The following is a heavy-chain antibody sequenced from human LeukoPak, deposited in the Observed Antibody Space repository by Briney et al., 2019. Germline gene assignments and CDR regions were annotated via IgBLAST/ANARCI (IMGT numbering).Heavy chain of an antibody. V-gene: IGHV4-59*01. CDR1: GGSLSSYY. CDR2: IYYSGST. Sequence: SETLSLTCTVSGGSLSSYYWSWIRQPPGKGLEWIGYIYYSGSTNYNPSLKSRVTISVDTSKNQFSLKLSSVTAADTAVYYCARWDSSGYYFFNWGQGTLVTVSS. CDR3: ARWDSSGYYFFN. D-gene: IGHD3-22*01. J-gene: IGHJ4*02.